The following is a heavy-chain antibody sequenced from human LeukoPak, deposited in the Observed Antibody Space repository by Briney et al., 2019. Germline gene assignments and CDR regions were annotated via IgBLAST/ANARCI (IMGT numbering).Heavy chain of an antibody. J-gene: IGHJ4*02. CDR2: INHSGST. V-gene: IGHV4-34*08. CDR3: ALASAMVRRAFDY. Sequence: GSLRLSCAASGFTFSDHVMSWIRQPPGKGLEWIGEINHSGSTNYNPSLKSRVTISVDTSKNQFSLKLSSVTAADTAVYYCALASAMVRRAFDYWGQGTLVTVSS. D-gene: IGHD3-10*01. CDR1: GFTFSDHV.